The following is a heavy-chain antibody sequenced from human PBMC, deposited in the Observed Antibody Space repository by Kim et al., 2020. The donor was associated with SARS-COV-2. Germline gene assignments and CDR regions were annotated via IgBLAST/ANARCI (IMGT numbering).Heavy chain of an antibody. D-gene: IGHD3-22*01. V-gene: IGHV3-21*01. J-gene: IGHJ3*02. CDR2: ISSSSSYI. CDR1: GFTFSSYS. CDR3: ARGGSIRDSSGYYSTPHAFDI. Sequence: GGSLRLSCAASGFTFSSYSMNWVRQAPGKGLEWVSSISSSSSYIYYADSVKGRFTISRDNAKNSLYLQMNSLRAEDTAVYYCARGGSIRDSSGYYSTPHAFDIWGQGTMVTVSS.